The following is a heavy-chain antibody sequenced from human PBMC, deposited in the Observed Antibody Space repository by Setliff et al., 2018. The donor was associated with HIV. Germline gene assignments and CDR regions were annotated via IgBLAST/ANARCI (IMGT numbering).Heavy chain of an antibody. CDR3: AVRRYYDSAGYYDY. D-gene: IGHD3-22*01. Sequence: PSETLSLTCTVSRGSINSHYWTWIRQPPGMGLEWIGFVYYSGDTNYNPSLKSRVSISLDTSKSQFSLKLTSSSAADTAVYYCAVRRYYDSAGYYDYWGQGTLVTVSS. J-gene: IGHJ4*02. V-gene: IGHV4-59*11. CDR1: RGSINSHY. CDR2: VYYSGDT.